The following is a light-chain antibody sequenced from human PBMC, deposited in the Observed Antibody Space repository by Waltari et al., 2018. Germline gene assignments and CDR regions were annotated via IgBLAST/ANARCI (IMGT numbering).Light chain of an antibody. Sequence: QSALTQPASVSGSPGPSITISCPADRSTIGNYQLLSWYQLSPGIAPNLVIFEVNKRPSGASIRFSGAKSGNTASLTISGLQADDEGDYYCCSYAGGGSLIFGGGTKLTV. V-gene: IGLV2-23*02. CDR2: EVN. CDR1: RSTIGNYQL. J-gene: IGLJ2*01. CDR3: CSYAGGGSLI.